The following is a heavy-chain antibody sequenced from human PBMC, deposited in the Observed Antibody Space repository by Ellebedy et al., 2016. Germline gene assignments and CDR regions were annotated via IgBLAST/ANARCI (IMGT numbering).Heavy chain of an antibody. Sequence: SETLSLTCTVSGGSISSYYWSWIRQPPGKGLEWIGYIYYSGSTNYNPSLKSRVTISVDTSKNQFSLKLSSVTAADTAVYYCARVGSSGWFTTYYYGMDVWGQGTTVTVSS. J-gene: IGHJ6*02. D-gene: IGHD6-19*01. V-gene: IGHV4-59*01. CDR1: GGSISSYY. CDR2: IYYSGST. CDR3: ARVGSSGWFTTYYYGMDV.